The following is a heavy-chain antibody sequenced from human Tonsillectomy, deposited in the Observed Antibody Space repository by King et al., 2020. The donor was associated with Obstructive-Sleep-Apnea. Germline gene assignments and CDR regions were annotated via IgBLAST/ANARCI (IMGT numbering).Heavy chain of an antibody. CDR1: GFTFSSYW. CDR2: IYSDGSST. V-gene: IGHV3-74*01. J-gene: IGHJ6*02. CDR3: ARDLGSSFAQGYYGMDV. Sequence: VQLVESGGGLVQPGGSLRLSCAASGFTFSSYWMHWVRQAPGKGLVWISRIYSDGSSTNYADSVKGRFTISRDNAKNTLYLQMNSLRAEDTAVYYCARDLGSSFAQGYYGMDVWGQGTTVTVSS. D-gene: IGHD2-15*01.